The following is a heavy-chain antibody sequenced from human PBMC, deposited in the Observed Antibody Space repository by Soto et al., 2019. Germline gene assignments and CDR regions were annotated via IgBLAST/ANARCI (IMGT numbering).Heavy chain of an antibody. CDR1: GFTFSSYG. V-gene: IGHV3-30*03. Sequence: GGSLRLSCAASGFTFSSYGMHWFRQAPGKGLEWVAAISSDGSYKFYADSVEGRFTISRDNSKNTLYLQMSSLSAEDTAVYYCATPYSSGPDALDVWGQGTMVTVSS. D-gene: IGHD6-19*01. CDR3: ATPYSSGPDALDV. CDR2: ISSDGSYK. J-gene: IGHJ3*01.